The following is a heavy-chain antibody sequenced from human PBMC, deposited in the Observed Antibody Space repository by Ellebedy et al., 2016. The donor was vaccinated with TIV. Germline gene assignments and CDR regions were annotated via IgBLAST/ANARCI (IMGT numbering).Heavy chain of an antibody. CDR1: GFTSSSYS. D-gene: IGHD3-16*01. CDR3: VRGAFENSFDI. CDR2: ISPTSGSTI. J-gene: IGHJ3*02. V-gene: IGHV3-48*02. Sequence: ETLSLXCAASGFTSSSYSLDWVRQAPGKRLEWISYISPTSGSTIYYADSVRGRFTISKNTAKNTLYLQMRSLRDEDTAVYYCVRGAFENSFDIWGQGTLVTVSS.